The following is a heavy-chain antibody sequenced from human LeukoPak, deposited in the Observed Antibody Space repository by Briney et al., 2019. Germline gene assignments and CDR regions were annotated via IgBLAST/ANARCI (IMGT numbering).Heavy chain of an antibody. CDR2: IYYSGST. CDR3: ARATPLDP. J-gene: IGHJ5*02. V-gene: IGHV4-59*01. Sequence: SETLSLTCTVSGGSISSYYWSWIRQPPGKGLEWIGYIYYSGSTNYNPSLKSRVTISVDTSKNQFSLKLSSVTAADTAVYYCARATPLDPWGQGTLVTVSS. CDR1: GGSISSYY.